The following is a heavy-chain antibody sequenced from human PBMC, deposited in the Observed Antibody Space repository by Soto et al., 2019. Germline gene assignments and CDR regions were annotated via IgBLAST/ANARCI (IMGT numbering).Heavy chain of an antibody. D-gene: IGHD6-19*01. V-gene: IGHV1-18*01. Sequence: QVQLVQSGPEVKNPGASVKVSCKASGYTFKNYGIKWVRQAPGQGLEWVGWITTYNGNRYSAEKFQCRVTMTTDTSTSTTYMELKSLTSDDTGVYYCARDAQPKGVAADGASDYWGQGTLVTVSS. J-gene: IGHJ4*02. CDR2: ITTYNGNR. CDR1: GYTFKNYG. CDR3: ARDAQPKGVAADGASDY.